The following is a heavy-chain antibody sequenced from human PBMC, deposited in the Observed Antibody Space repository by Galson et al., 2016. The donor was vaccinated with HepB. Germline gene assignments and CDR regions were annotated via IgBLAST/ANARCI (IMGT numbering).Heavy chain of an antibody. Sequence: QTGAEVKKPGESLKISCRGSGYTFDSYWIGWVRQMSGKGLEWMGIIYPGDFDIRYSPSFQGQVTISVDKSISTAYLQWSSLTASDTAVYYCARSLTGSYDFWCTIYNYYAIDVWGQGTTVIVS. D-gene: IGHD3-3*01. CDR1: GYTFDSYW. J-gene: IGHJ6*02. V-gene: IGHV5-51*01. CDR2: IYPGDFDI. CDR3: ARSLTGSYDFWCTIYNYYAIDV.